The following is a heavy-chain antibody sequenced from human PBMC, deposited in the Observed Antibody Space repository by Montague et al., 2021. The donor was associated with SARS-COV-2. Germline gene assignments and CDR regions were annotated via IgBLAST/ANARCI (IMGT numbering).Heavy chain of an antibody. CDR2: ISTSAYTT. J-gene: IGHJ3*02. D-gene: IGHD3-16*02. Sequence: SLRLSCAASGFTFSNYDMNWVRQAPGKGPEWISYISTSAYTTSYAGSVKGRFTISGDNGKNSLYLQMNSLRVEDTAVYYCTRDYRSIVGDGLDIWGQGTKDTVSS. CDR1: GFTFSNYD. CDR3: TRDYRSIVGDGLDI. V-gene: IGHV3-48*03.